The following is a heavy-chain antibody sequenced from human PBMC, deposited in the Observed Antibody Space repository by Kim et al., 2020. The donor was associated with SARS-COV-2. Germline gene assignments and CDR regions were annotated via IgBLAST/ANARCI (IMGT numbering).Heavy chain of an antibody. J-gene: IGHJ4*02. Sequence: ASVKVSCKASGYTFTGYYMHWVRQAPGQGLEWMGWINPNSGGTNYAQKFQGRVTMTRDTSISTAYMELSRLRSDDTAVYYCARDTVYCSGGSCPRWLVYWGQGTLVTVSS. CDR1: GYTFTGYY. V-gene: IGHV1-2*02. CDR2: INPNSGGT. D-gene: IGHD2-15*01. CDR3: ARDTVYCSGGSCPRWLVY.